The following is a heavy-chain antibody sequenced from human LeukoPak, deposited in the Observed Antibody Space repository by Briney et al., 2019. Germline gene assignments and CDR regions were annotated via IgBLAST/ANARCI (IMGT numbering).Heavy chain of an antibody. J-gene: IGHJ4*02. Sequence: GGSLRLSCAASGFTVSGNYMSWVRQPPGKGLEWVSLLYSGGSTYYADSVKGRFSISRDNSKNTLYLQMNSLRAEDTAVYYCAKSESKDCSGDCYVAFDYWGQGTLVTVSS. D-gene: IGHD2-21*02. CDR2: LYSGGST. V-gene: IGHV3-66*01. CDR3: AKSESKDCSGDCYVAFDY. CDR1: GFTVSGNY.